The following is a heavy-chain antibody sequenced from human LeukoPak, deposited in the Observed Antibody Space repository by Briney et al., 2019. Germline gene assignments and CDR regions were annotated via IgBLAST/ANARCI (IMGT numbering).Heavy chain of an antibody. CDR2: ISSSSSTI. CDR1: GFTFSSYS. Sequence: GGSLRLSCAASGFTFSSYSMNWVRQAPGKGLEWVSYISSSSSTIYYADSVKGRFTISRDNAKNSLYLQMNSLRAEDTAVYYCAREDYYGSGDYYMDVWGKGTTVTISS. CDR3: AREDYYGSGDYYMDV. D-gene: IGHD3-10*01. V-gene: IGHV3-48*04. J-gene: IGHJ6*03.